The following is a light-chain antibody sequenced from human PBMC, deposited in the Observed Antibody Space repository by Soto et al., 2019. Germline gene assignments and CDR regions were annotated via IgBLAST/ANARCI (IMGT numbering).Light chain of an antibody. Sequence: QSALTQPASVSGSPGQSITISCSGASSDIGPYDYVSWYQHHPGRAPKLMIYEVSNRPSGVSDRFSGSKSGNTASLTISGLQAEDDADYYCSSYSSSSRVFGGGTKVTVL. J-gene: IGLJ3*02. CDR3: SSYSSSSRV. V-gene: IGLV2-14*01. CDR1: SSDIGPYDY. CDR2: EVS.